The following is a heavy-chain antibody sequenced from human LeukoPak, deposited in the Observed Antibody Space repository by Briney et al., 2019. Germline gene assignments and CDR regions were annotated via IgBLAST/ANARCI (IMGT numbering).Heavy chain of an antibody. CDR2: VWANGNTK. CDR1: GFTFSGYG. D-gene: IGHD1-14*01. CDR3: TRDNANRAYDY. J-gene: IGHJ4*02. V-gene: IGHV3-33*01. Sequence: PGGSLRLSCEVSGFTFSGYGMHWVRQAPGKGLEWVAVVWANGNTKYYADSVKGRFTISRDNSENTLHLQIDSLRAEDTATYYCTRDNANRAYDYWGQGTLVTVSS.